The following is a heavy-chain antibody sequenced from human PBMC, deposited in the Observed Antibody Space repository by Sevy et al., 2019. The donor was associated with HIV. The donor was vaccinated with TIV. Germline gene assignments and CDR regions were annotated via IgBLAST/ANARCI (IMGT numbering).Heavy chain of an antibody. D-gene: IGHD6-19*01. J-gene: IGHJ4*02. CDR3: ARDRGEQWLVYFDY. CDR2: ISAYNGNT. V-gene: IGHV1-18*01. Sequence: ASVKVSCKASGYTFTSYGISWVRQAPGQGLEWMGWISAYNGNTNYAQKLQGRVTMTTDTSTSTAYMELRSLRFDDTAVYYCARDRGEQWLVYFDYWGQGTLVTVSS. CDR1: GYTFTSYG.